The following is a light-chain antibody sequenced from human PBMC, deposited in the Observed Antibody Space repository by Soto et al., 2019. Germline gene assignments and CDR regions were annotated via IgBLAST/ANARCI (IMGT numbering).Light chain of an antibody. CDR3: QNYQRYPPS. V-gene: IGKV1-16*01. Sequence: DIQMTQSPSSLSASVGDRVTITCRASHPININLVWFQQKPGKAPKSLIYAANNLQSGFPSRFSGSGGRTDFSLTISCLQPEDVATYDCQNYQRYPPSLGGGTKLVIK. CDR2: AAN. J-gene: IGKJ4*01. CDR1: HPININ.